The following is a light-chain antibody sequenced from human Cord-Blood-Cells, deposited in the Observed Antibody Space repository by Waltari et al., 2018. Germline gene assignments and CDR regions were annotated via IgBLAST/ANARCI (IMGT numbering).Light chain of an antibody. V-gene: IGLV3-10*01. CDR3: YSTDSSGNHRGV. Sequence: SYELTPPPSVSVSPGQTARITCSGDALPKKYAYCYQQKSGQAPWLVIYEDSKRPSGIPERFSGSSSGTMATLTISGAQVEDEADYYGYSTDSSGNHRGVFGTGTKVTVL. CDR1: ALPKKY. J-gene: IGLJ1*01. CDR2: EDS.